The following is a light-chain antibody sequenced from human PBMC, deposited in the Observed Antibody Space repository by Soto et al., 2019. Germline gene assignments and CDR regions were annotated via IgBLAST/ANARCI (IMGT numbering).Light chain of an antibody. CDR1: QGISSY. CDR2: AES. J-gene: IGKJ1*01. Sequence: DIQLTQSPSFLSASVGDRVTITFRASQGISSYLAWYQQKPGKSPKLLIYAESTLQSGVPSRFSGSGSGTAVTLTISRLQPEDGATYYCQQLNSYPLTVGQGTKVEIK. V-gene: IGKV1-9*01. CDR3: QQLNSYPLT.